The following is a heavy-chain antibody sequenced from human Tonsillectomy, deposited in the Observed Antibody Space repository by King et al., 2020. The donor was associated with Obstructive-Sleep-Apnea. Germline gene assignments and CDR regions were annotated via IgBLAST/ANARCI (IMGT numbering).Heavy chain of an antibody. CDR1: GFTFDDYA. V-gene: IGHV3-9*01. J-gene: IGHJ4*02. CDR2: IRWNSGSI. Sequence: VQLVESGGGLVQPGRSLRLSCSASGFTFDDYAMHWVRQAPGKGLEWVSGIRWNSGSIGYADSVKGRFTISRDNAKNSLYLQMNSLRAEDTALYYCAKDLTYYYGSGSPFDYWGQGPLVTVSS. D-gene: IGHD3-10*01. CDR3: AKDLTYYYGSGSPFDY.